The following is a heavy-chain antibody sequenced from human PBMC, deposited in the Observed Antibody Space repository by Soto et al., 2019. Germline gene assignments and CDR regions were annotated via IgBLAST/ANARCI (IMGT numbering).Heavy chain of an antibody. J-gene: IGHJ4*02. CDR1: GGTFSTFG. D-gene: IGHD3-16*01. Sequence: ASVKVSCKTSGGTFSTFGISWVRQAPGQGLEWMGGIIPFFGTAEYSQKFEDRITITADESTNTVYMDLRSLTSEDTAIYYCARTAPMDAGDKYYYDFWGQGALVTVSS. CDR3: ARTAPMDAGDKYYYDF. V-gene: IGHV1-69*13. CDR2: IIPFFGTA.